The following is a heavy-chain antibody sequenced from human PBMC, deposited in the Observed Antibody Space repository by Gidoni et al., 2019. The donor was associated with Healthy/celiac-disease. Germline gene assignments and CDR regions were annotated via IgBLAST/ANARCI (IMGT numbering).Heavy chain of an antibody. CDR2: IYYSGST. CDR1: GGSVPSGSSY. D-gene: IGHD2-15*01. V-gene: IGHV4-61*01. CDR3: ARGAYCSGGSCYSRENWFDP. J-gene: IGHJ5*02. Sequence: QVQLQEPGPGLVQPSDTLPLTCTVSGGSVPSGSSYWSWIRQPPGKGLEWIGYIYYSGSTNYNPSLKSRVTISVDTSKNQFSLKLSCVAAADTAVYYCARGAYCSGGSCYSRENWFDPWGQGTLVTVSS.